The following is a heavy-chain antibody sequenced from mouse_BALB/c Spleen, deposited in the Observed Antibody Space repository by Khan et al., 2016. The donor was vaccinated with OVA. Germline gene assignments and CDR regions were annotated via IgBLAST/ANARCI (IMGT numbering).Heavy chain of an antibody. CDR1: GYSITSDYA. V-gene: IGHV3-2*02. CDR2: ITYRGST. CDR3: ARSIMAN. J-gene: IGHJ2*01. Sequence: EVQLQESGPGLVKPSQSLSLTCTVTGYSITSDYAWNWIRQFPGNKLEWMGYITYRGSTSYNPSLKSRISITRDTSQNQFFLQLKSVTNEDTATYYCARSIMANWGQGTTLTVSS.